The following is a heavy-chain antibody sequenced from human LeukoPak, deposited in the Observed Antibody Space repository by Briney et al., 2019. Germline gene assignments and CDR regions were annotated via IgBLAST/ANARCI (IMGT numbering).Heavy chain of an antibody. CDR3: ARGRGGIYFDY. CDR1: GYTFTGYY. D-gene: IGHD2-15*01. J-gene: IGHJ4*02. V-gene: IGHV1-2*02. CDR2: INPNSGST. Sequence: ASVKVSCKASGYTFTGYYMHWVRQAPGQGLEWMGWINPNSGSTNYAQKFQGRVTMTRDTSISTAYMELSRLRSDDTAVYYCARGRGGIYFDYWGQGTLVTVSS.